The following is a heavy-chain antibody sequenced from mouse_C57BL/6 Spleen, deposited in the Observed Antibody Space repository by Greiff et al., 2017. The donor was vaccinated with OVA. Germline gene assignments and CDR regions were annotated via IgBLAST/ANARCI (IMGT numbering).Heavy chain of an antibody. D-gene: IGHD1-1*01. Sequence: VQLQQPGAELVKPGASVKLSCKASGSTFTSYWMQWVKQRPGQGLEWIGEIDPSDSYTNYNQKFKGKATLTVDTSSSTAYMQLSSLTSEDSAVYYCALITTVGAMDYWGQGTSVTVSS. J-gene: IGHJ4*01. CDR3: ALITTVGAMDY. CDR1: GSTFTSYW. V-gene: IGHV1-50*01. CDR2: IDPSDSYT.